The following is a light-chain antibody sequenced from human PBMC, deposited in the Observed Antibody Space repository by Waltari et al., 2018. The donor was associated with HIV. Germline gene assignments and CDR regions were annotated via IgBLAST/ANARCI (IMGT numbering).Light chain of an antibody. J-gene: IGLJ2*01. V-gene: IGLV6-57*01. CDR1: SGSIASRY. Sequence: NFMLTQPHTVSESPGKTVTISCTRSSGSIASRYVQWYQKRQGSSPTTVIYEDYQRPSGVPDRFSGSIDSSSNSASLSISGLKTDDEADYYCQSYDTNNVIFGGGTKLTVL. CDR2: EDY. CDR3: QSYDTNNVI.